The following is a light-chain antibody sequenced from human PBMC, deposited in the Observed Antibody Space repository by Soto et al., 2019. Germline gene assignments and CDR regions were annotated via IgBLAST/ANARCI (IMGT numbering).Light chain of an antibody. CDR3: CSYTGSRNHYV. Sequence: QSVLTQPASVSGSPGQSITISCTGTSSDVGRYNLVSWYQQHPGKAPKLMIFEGSKRPSGVSNRFSGSKSGSTASLTISGLQAEDEADYYCCSYTGSRNHYVFGTGTKVTVL. V-gene: IGLV2-23*01. J-gene: IGLJ1*01. CDR2: EGS. CDR1: SSDVGRYNL.